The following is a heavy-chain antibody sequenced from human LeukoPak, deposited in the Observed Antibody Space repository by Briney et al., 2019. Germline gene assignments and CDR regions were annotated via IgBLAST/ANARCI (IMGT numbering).Heavy chain of an antibody. D-gene: IGHD4-23*01. CDR1: GGSISSGGYY. Sequence: SETLSLTCTVSGGSISSGGYYWSWIRQPPGKGLEWIGYIYHSGSTYYNPSLKSRVTISVDRSKNQFSLKLSSVTAADTAVYYCARGTYGGNSGFDPWGQGTLVTVSS. V-gene: IGHV4-30-2*01. CDR3: ARGTYGGNSGFDP. CDR2: IYHSGST. J-gene: IGHJ5*02.